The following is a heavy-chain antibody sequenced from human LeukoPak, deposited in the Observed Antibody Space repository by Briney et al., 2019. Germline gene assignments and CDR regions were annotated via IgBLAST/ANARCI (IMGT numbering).Heavy chain of an antibody. V-gene: IGHV4-59*08. Sequence: SETLSLTCTVSGGSISSYYWSWIRQPPGKGLEWIGYIYYSGSTNYNPSLKSRVTISVDTSKNQFSLKLSSVTAADTAVYYCARLGGSYYYDSSGYYPAVVFDYWGQGTLVTVSS. CDR1: GGSISSYY. CDR2: IYYSGST. D-gene: IGHD3-22*01. CDR3: ARLGGSYYYDSSGYYPAVVFDY. J-gene: IGHJ4*02.